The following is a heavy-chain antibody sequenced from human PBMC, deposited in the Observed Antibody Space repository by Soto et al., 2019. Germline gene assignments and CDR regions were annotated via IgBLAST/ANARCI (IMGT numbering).Heavy chain of an antibody. D-gene: IGHD1-1*01. CDR3: AREAPQLGTV. V-gene: IGHV1-69*13. J-gene: IGHJ4*02. Sequence: SVKVSCKASGGTFSSYAISWVRQAPGQGLEWMGGIIPIFGTANYAQKFQGRVTITADESTSTAYMELSSLRSEDTAVYYYAREAPQLGTVWGQGTLVTVSS. CDR2: IIPIFGTA. CDR1: GGTFSSYA.